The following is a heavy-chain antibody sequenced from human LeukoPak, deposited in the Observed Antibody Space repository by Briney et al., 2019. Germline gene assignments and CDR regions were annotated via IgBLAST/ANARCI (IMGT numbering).Heavy chain of an antibody. V-gene: IGHV1-69*05. Sequence: SAKVSCKASGGTFSSYAISWVRQAPGQGLEWMGGIIPIFGTANYAQKFQGRVTITTDESTSTAYMELSSLRSEDTAVYYCARYDVYSYGWAYWGQGTLVTVSS. D-gene: IGHD5-18*01. CDR3: ARYDVYSYGWAY. J-gene: IGHJ4*02. CDR2: IIPIFGTA. CDR1: GGTFSSYA.